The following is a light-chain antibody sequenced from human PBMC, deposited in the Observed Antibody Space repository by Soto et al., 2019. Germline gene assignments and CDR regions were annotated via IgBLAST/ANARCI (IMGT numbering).Light chain of an antibody. CDR2: SNN. J-gene: IGLJ1*01. CDR1: SSNIGSNT. Sequence: QSVLTQPPSASGTPGQRVTISCSGSSSNIGSNTVNWYQQLPGTAPKLLIYSNNQRPSGVPDRFSGSESGTSASLAISGLQSEDEADYYCAAWDDSPYVFGTGTKVTVL. CDR3: AAWDDSPYV. V-gene: IGLV1-44*01.